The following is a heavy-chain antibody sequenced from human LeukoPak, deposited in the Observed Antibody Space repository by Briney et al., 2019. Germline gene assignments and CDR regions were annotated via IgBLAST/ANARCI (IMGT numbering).Heavy chain of an antibody. Sequence: PSETLSLTCAVYGGSFSGYYWSWIRQPPGKGLEWIGEINHSGSTNYNPSLKSRVTIPVDTSKNQFSLKLSSVTAADTAVYYCARYCSSTSCFSWYYGMDVWGKGTTVTVSS. CDR2: INHSGST. D-gene: IGHD2-2*01. CDR1: GGSFSGYY. J-gene: IGHJ6*04. V-gene: IGHV4-34*01. CDR3: ARYCSSTSCFSWYYGMDV.